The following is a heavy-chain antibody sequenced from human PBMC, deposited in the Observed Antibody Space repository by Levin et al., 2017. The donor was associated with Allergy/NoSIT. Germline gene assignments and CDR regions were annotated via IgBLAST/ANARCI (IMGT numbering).Heavy chain of an antibody. J-gene: IGHJ4*02. CDR2: ISYDGSNK. Sequence: GGSLRLSCAASGFTFSSYGMHWVRQAPGKGLEWVAVISYDGSNKYYADSVKGRFTISRDNSKNTLYLQMNSLRAEDTAVYYCAKETYYYDSRGYYFDYWGQGTLVTVSS. CDR3: AKETYYYDSRGYYFDY. D-gene: IGHD3-22*01. V-gene: IGHV3-30*18. CDR1: GFTFSSYG.